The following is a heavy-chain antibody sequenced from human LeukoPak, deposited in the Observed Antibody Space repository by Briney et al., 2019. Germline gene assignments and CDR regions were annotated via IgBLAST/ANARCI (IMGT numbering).Heavy chain of an antibody. V-gene: IGHV3-74*01. CDR1: GFTFSSYW. D-gene: IGHD6-19*01. CDR2: INSDGSST. Sequence: GGSLRLSCAASGFTFSSYWMHWVRQAPGKGLVWVSRINSDGSSTSYADSVKGRFTISRDNSKNTLYLQMNSLRAEDTAVYYCAKANSSGWSHFDYWGQGTPVTVSS. CDR3: AKANSSGWSHFDY. J-gene: IGHJ4*02.